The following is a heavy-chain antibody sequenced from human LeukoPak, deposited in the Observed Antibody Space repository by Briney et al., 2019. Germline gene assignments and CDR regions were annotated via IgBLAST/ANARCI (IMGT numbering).Heavy chain of an antibody. CDR2: IIPIFGTA. CDR1: GYTFTGYY. D-gene: IGHD3-10*01. V-gene: IGHV1-69*13. CDR3: ARLWFGEFHFDY. J-gene: IGHJ4*02. Sequence: SVKVSCKASGYTFTGYYMHWVRQAPGQGLEWMGGIIPIFGTANYAQKFQGRVTITADESTSTAYMELSSLRSEDTAVYYCARLWFGEFHFDYWGQGTLVTVSS.